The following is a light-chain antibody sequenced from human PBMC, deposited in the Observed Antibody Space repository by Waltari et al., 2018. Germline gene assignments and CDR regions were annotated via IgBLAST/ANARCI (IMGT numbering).Light chain of an antibody. J-gene: IGLJ2*01. V-gene: IGLV1-51*02. Sequence: QSVLTQPPSVSAAPGQKVTISCSGSSSNIGNNYVSWFQQPPGTAPKLLIYEINKRPPGTPDRFSGSKSGTSGTLDITGLQTGDEADYYCITKDTSLNAIVFGGGTKLTVL. CDR2: EIN. CDR3: ITKDTSLNAIV. CDR1: SSNIGNNY.